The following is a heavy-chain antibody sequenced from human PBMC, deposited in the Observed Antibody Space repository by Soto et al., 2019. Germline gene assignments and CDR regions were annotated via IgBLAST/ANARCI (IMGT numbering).Heavy chain of an antibody. V-gene: IGHV1-3*01. D-gene: IGHD3-22*01. CDR1: GYTFTSYA. J-gene: IGHJ6*02. Sequence: ASVKVSCKASGYTFTSYAMHWVRQAPGQRLEWMGWINAGNGNTKYSQKFQGRVAITRDTSASTAYMELSSLRSEDTAVYYCARDQHYDSSGYYYGMDVWGQGTTVTVSS. CDR2: INAGNGNT. CDR3: ARDQHYDSSGYYYGMDV.